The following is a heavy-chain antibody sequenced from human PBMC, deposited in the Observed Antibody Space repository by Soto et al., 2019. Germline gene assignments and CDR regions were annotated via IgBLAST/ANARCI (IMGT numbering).Heavy chain of an antibody. V-gene: IGHV1-18*04. J-gene: IGHJ5*02. Sequence: QVQLVQSGAEVKKPGSSVKVSCKASGYNFMRYGFTWVRQAPGQGHEWMGWINVDNGETKYPQKIQGRVTMTTDTSTSTVYMELRGLTSDDTAVYYCARWISGGYSDCFDPWGHGTLVTVSS. CDR3: ARWISGGYSDCFDP. CDR1: GYNFMRYG. D-gene: IGHD1-26*01. CDR2: INVDNGET.